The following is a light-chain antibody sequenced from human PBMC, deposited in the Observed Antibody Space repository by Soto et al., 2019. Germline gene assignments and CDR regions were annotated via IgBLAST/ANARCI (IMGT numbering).Light chain of an antibody. CDR2: AAS. CDR1: QGVSTW. J-gene: IGKJ2*01. CDR3: QQANSFPVT. Sequence: DIQMTQSPASVSASVGDRVTITCRASQGVSTWIAWFQQKPGQAPKLLIYAASLLQSGVPSRFNGSGSGTEFTLTISSLQPEDSATYFGQQANSFPVTFGQGTKVEI. V-gene: IGKV1-12*01.